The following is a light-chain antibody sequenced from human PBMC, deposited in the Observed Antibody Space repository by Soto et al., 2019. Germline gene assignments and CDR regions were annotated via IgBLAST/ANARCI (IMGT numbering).Light chain of an antibody. V-gene: IGLV1-44*01. Sequence: QSVLNQPPSASETPGQTVTISCSGSSSNIGDNPVNWYQQRPGAAPKLLIYIHDQRPSGVPDRFSGSKSGTSASLVISGLQPADEADYYCAAWDDSLNALFGTGTKLPV. J-gene: IGLJ1*01. CDR3: AAWDDSLNAL. CDR2: IHD. CDR1: SSNIGDNP.